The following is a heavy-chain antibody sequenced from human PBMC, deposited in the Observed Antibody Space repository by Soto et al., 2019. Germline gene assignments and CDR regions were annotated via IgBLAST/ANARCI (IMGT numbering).Heavy chain of an antibody. CDR3: TRHALKEVVAATLSSYYGMDV. D-gene: IGHD2-15*01. J-gene: IGHJ6*02. CDR1: GFTFSGSA. Sequence: EVQLVESGGGLVQPGGSLKLSCAASGFTFSGSAMHWVRQASGKGLEWVGRIRSKANSYATAYAASVKGRFTISRDDSKNTAYLQMNSLKTEDTAVYYCTRHALKEVVAATLSSYYGMDVWGQGTTVTVSS. V-gene: IGHV3-73*01. CDR2: IRSKANSYAT.